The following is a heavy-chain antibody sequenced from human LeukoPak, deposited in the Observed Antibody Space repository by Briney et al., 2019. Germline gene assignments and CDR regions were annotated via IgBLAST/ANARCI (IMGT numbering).Heavy chain of an antibody. V-gene: IGHV3-23*01. CDR1: GFTFSSYA. D-gene: IGHD6-19*01. J-gene: IGHJ3*02. CDR2: ISGSGGST. CDR3: AKDRTFISGWYGTAFDI. Sequence: GGSLRLSCAASGFTFSSYAMSWVRQAPGKGLEWVSAISGSGGSTYYADSVKGRFTISRDNSKNTLYLQMNSLRAEDTAVYYCAKDRTFISGWYGTAFDIWGQGTMVTVSS.